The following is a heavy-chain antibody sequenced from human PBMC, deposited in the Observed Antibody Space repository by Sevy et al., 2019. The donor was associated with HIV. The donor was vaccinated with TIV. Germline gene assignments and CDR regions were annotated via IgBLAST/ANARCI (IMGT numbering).Heavy chain of an antibody. V-gene: IGHV1-46*01. J-gene: IGHJ4*02. CDR1: GYTFTSQY. CDR2: INPSGGST. D-gene: IGHD3-9*01. Sequence: GGSLRLSCKASGYTFTSQYMHWVRQAPGQGLEWMGIINPSGGSTSYAQKFQGRVTMTRDTSTSTVYMELSSLRSEDTAVYYCARDSDNYDILTGYYPFDYWGQGTLVTVSS. CDR3: ARDSDNYDILTGYYPFDY.